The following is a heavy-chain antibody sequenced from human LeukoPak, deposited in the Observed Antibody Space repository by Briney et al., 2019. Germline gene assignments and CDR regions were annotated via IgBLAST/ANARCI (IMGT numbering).Heavy chain of an antibody. Sequence: ASVKVSCKASGGTFSSYRISWVRQALGQRLERMGWMNPKSGNTDYAQKFQGRATMTKNTSISTAYMELSSLRSEDTAEYYCARGGSSSWYVDHFDYWGQGTLVTVSS. CDR2: MNPKSGNT. V-gene: IGHV1-8*01. J-gene: IGHJ4*02. D-gene: IGHD6-13*01. CDR1: GGTFSSYR. CDR3: ARGGSSSWYVDHFDY.